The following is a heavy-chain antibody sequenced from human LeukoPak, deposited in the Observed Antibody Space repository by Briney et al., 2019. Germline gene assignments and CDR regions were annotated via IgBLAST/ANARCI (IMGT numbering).Heavy chain of an antibody. D-gene: IGHD7-27*01. V-gene: IGHV4-59*01. J-gene: IGHJ2*01. CDR2: IYNSGNT. CDR1: SGSIGRFY. Sequence: SETLSLTCTVSSGSIGRFYWNWIRQPPGKGRVWIGYIYNSGNTKYKPSLKSRVTLSVDASKNQFSLKLRSVPAADAAVYYCARDPSLGMPEYFDLSGRGTLVTVSS. CDR3: ARDPSLGMPEYFDL.